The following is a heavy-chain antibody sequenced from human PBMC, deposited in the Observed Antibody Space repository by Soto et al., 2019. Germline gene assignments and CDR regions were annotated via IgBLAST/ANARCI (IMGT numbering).Heavy chain of an antibody. CDR3: ARDFLRYYYDSSGYYFGSAFDI. V-gene: IGHV1-69*04. D-gene: IGHD3-22*01. CDR1: GGTFSSYT. J-gene: IGHJ3*02. CDR2: IIPILGIA. Sequence: SVKVSCKASGGTFSSYTISWLRQAPGQGLEWMGRIIPILGIANYAQKFQGRVTITADKSTSTAYMELSSLRSEDTAVYYCARDFLRYYYDSSGYYFGSAFDIWGQGTMVTVSS.